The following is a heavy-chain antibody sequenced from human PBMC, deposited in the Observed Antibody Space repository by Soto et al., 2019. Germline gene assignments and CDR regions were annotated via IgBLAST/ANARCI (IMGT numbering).Heavy chain of an antibody. CDR1: GFTFSSYG. J-gene: IGHJ4*02. D-gene: IGHD3-16*02. CDR3: AKALGELSPESYDY. V-gene: IGHV3-30*18. Sequence: AGGSLRLSCAASGFTFSSYGMHWVRQAPGKGLEWVAIVSYDGSNKYYADSVKGRFTISRDNSRNTLYLQMNSLRAEDTAVYYCAKALGELSPESYDYWGQGTLVTVSS. CDR2: VSYDGSNK.